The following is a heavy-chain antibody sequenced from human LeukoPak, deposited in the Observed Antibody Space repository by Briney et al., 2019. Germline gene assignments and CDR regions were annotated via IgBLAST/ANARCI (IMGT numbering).Heavy chain of an antibody. CDR2: ISYDGSNK. Sequence: GGSLRLSCAASGFTFSSYAMHWVRQAPGKGLEWVAVISYDGSNKYYADSVKGRFTISRDNSKNTLYLQMNSLRAEDTAVYYCARDKFGGVVPAAIGAFDIWGQETMVTVSS. J-gene: IGHJ3*02. V-gene: IGHV3-30-3*01. D-gene: IGHD2-2*01. CDR3: ARDKFGGVVPAAIGAFDI. CDR1: GFTFSSYA.